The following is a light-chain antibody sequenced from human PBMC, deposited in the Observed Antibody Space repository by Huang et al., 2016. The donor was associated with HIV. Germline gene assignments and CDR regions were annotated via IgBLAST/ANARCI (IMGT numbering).Light chain of an antibody. CDR1: QSVLDSYNNKNC. J-gene: IGKJ2*01. Sequence: DIVMTQSPDSLAVSLGERATINCKSSQSVLDSYNNKNCLAWFQQKPGQPPKLLISWASSRESGVPDRFSGSGSGTDFTLTISSLQAEDVAVYYCHQYYNTPYTFGQGTKLEIK. V-gene: IGKV4-1*01. CDR3: HQYYNTPYT. CDR2: WAS.